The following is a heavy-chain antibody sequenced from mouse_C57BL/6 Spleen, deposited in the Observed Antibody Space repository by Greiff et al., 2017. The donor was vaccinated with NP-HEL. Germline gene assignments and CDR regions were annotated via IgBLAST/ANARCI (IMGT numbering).Heavy chain of an antibody. CDR3: ARKAQGAWFAY. D-gene: IGHD3-2*02. CDR1: GYTFTNYW. Sequence: QVHVKQSGAELVRPGPSVKMSCKASGYTFTNYWIGWAKQRPGHGLEWIGYIYPGGGYTNYNEKFKGKATLTADKSSSTAYMQFSSLTSEDSAIYYCARKAQGAWFAYWGQGTLVTVSA. V-gene: IGHV1-63*01. CDR2: IYPGGGYT. J-gene: IGHJ3*01.